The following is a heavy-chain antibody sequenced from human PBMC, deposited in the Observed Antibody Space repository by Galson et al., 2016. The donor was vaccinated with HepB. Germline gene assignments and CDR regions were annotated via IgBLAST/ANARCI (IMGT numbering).Heavy chain of an antibody. J-gene: IGHJ4*02. CDR1: GFTLSNFT. CDR3: ARVRSPYSNYAPLDY. CDR2: IIRTSDYI. Sequence: SLRLSCAASGFTLSNFTMSWVRQAPGRGLEWVSSIIRTSDYISYADSVKGRFTISRDNAKNSLYLKMNSLRAEDSAVYYCARVRSPYSNYAPLDYWGQGTLVTASS. V-gene: IGHV3-21*01. D-gene: IGHD4-11*01.